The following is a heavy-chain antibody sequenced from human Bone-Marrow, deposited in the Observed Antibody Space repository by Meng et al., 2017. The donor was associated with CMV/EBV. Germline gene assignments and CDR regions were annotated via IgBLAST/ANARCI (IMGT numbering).Heavy chain of an antibody. Sequence: GGSLRLSCAASGFTLSSYSMNWVRQAPGKGLEWVSSISSSSGYLYYADSVKGRFTISRDNFKNSLYLQMDSLRAEDTAIYFCAREKGTGDVVGATGICYYWGQGVLVTVSS. CDR3: AREKGTGDVVGATGICYY. V-gene: IGHV3-21*01. CDR1: GFTLSSYS. D-gene: IGHD1-26*01. J-gene: IGHJ4*02. CDR2: ISSSSGYL.